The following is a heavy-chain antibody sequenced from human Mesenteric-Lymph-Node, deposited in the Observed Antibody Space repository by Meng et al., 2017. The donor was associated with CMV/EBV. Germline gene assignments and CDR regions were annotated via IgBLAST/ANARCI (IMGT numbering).Heavy chain of an antibody. D-gene: IGHD1-26*01. V-gene: IGHV3-7*01. CDR1: GFTFSSFW. CDR3: ARGRLGGATAMDY. J-gene: IGHJ4*02. Sequence: GGSLRLSCAASGFTFSSFWMSWVRQAPGKGLEWVANIKEDGSADNYVDSVRGRFTISRDNAQNSLFLRMNSLRAEDTAVYYCARGRLGGATAMDYWGQGTLVTVSS. CDR2: IKEDGSAD.